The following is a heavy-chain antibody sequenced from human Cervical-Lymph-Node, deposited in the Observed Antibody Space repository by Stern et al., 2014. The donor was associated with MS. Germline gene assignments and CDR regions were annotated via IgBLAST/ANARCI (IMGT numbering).Heavy chain of an antibody. V-gene: IGHV3-30-3*01. CDR2: ISYDGSKA. CDR1: GFNFSSYA. J-gene: IGHJ6*02. D-gene: IGHD3-10*01. Sequence: VQLLESGGGVVQPGRALRLSCAATGFNFSSYAMQWVRQAPGTGLEWLAVISYDGSKAYYTESVKGRFTVSRDNSKNTLFLQVSSLRPEDTAEYYCARDLVWFGELDWGAMDVWGHGTTVTVSS. CDR3: ARDLVWFGELDWGAMDV.